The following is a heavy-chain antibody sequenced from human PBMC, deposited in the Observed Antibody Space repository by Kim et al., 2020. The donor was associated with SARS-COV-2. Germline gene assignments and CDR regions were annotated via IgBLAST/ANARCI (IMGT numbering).Heavy chain of an antibody. CDR3: AREWGRPYYDFWSGYYTGDAFDI. J-gene: IGHJ3*02. CDR2: IKQDGSEK. D-gene: IGHD3-3*01. V-gene: IGHV3-7*03. Sequence: GGSLRLSCAASGFTFSSYWMSWVRQAPGKGLEWVANIKQDGSEKYYVDSVKGRFTISRDNAKNSLYLQMNSLRAEDTAVYYCAREWGRPYYDFWSGYYTGDAFDIWGQGTMVTVSS. CDR1: GFTFSSYW.